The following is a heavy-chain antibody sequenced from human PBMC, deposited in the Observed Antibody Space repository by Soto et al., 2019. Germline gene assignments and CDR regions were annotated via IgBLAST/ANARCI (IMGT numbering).Heavy chain of an antibody. D-gene: IGHD3-22*01. CDR2: ISSSDSII. V-gene: IGHV3-11*01. CDR3: ARDLGYYDSSGYFDY. CDR1: GLTFSDYY. J-gene: IGHJ4*02. Sequence: WGSMRLSCAASGLTFSDYYMSWIRQAPGKGLEWVSYISSSDSIIYYADSVKGRFTISRDNAKNSLYLQMNSLRAEDTAVYYCARDLGYYDSSGYFDYWGQGTLVTVSS.